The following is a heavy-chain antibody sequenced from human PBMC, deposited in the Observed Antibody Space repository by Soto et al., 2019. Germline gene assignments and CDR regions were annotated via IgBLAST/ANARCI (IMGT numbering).Heavy chain of an antibody. CDR2: IHSDGTTT. CDR1: GFTFTSYW. V-gene: IGHV3-74*01. D-gene: IGHD3-16*01. CDR3: ARVGIGAYHFDC. Sequence: EVQLVESGGGLIQPGGSLRLSCAASGFTFTSYWMHWVRQVPGKGLVWVSRIHSDGTTTRYADSVEGRFTISRDNAKHTLYLQINSLRAGDTAVYYCARVGIGAYHFDCWGQGALGTVAS. J-gene: IGHJ4*02.